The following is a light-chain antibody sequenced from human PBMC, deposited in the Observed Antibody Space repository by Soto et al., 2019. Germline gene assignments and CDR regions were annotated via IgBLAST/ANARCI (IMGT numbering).Light chain of an antibody. V-gene: IGKV1-9*01. CDR1: QGISNY. Sequence: DIQLTQSPSFLSASVGDRVTITCRASQGISNYLAWYQQRPGKAPNLLIYAASTLQTGVPSRFSGSGSGTEFTLTISSLQPEDFATYHCQQLTSYPRSTFGQGTRLEIK. CDR3: QQLTSYPRST. J-gene: IGKJ5*01. CDR2: AAS.